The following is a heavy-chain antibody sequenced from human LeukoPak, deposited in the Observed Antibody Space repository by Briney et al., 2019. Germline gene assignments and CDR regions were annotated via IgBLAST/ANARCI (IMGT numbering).Heavy chain of an antibody. J-gene: IGHJ4*02. V-gene: IGHV5-51*01. CDR3: ARADPRDGSGTSPFDY. D-gene: IGHD3-10*01. Sequence: PGGSLRLSCAASGFTFSSYWIGWVRQMPGKGLEWMGIIYPGDSDTRYSPSFQGQVTISADKSISTAYLQWSSLKAPDTAMYYCARADPRDGSGTSPFDYWGQGTLVTVSS. CDR2: IYPGDSDT. CDR1: GFTFSSYW.